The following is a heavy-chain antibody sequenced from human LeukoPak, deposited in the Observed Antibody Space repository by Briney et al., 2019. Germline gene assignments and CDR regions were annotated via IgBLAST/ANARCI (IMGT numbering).Heavy chain of an antibody. CDR2: INHSGST. J-gene: IGHJ4*02. Sequence: NASETLSLTCAVYGGSFSGYYWSWIRQPPGKGLEWIGEINHSGSTNYNPSLKSRVTISVDTSKNQFSLKLSSVTAADTAVYYCARGYHDYVWGSYRKHNYYFDYWGQGTLVTVSS. CDR1: GGSFSGYY. D-gene: IGHD3-16*02. CDR3: ARGYHDYVWGSYRKHNYYFDY. V-gene: IGHV4-34*01.